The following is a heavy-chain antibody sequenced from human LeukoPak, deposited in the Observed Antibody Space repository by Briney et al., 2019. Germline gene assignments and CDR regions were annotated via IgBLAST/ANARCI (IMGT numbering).Heavy chain of an antibody. J-gene: IGHJ4*02. V-gene: IGHV4-59*01. CDR2: IYYSGST. CDR1: GGSISSYY. CDR3: ARSPVGSSGPFDY. D-gene: IGHD1-14*01. Sequence: SETLSLTCTGSGGSISSYYWSWIRQSPGKGLEWIGYIYYSGSTNYNPSLKSRVTISVDTSKNQFSLKLSSVTAADTAVYYCARSPVGSSGPFDYWGQGTLVTVSS.